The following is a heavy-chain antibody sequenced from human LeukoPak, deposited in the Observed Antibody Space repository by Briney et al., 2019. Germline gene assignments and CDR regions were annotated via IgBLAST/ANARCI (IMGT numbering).Heavy chain of an antibody. CDR1: GFTFSSYW. CDR3: AREAGDYTRYYYYYMDV. V-gene: IGHV3-7*01. J-gene: IGHJ6*03. CDR2: IKQDGSEK. Sequence: GGSLRLSCAASGFTFSSYWMSWVRQAPGRGLEWVANIKQDGSEKYYVDSVKGRFTTSRDNAKNSLYLQMNSLRAEDTAVYYCAREAGDYTRYYYYYMDVWGKGTTVTISS. D-gene: IGHD4-17*01.